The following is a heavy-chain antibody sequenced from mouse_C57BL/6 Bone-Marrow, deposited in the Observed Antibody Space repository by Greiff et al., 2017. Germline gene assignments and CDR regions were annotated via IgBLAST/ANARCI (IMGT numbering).Heavy chain of an antibody. J-gene: IGHJ2*01. CDR3: ARGGNYGYYFDY. V-gene: IGHV7-1*01. Sequence: EVMLVESGGGLVQSGRSLRLSCATSGFTFSDFYMEWVRQAPGKGLEWIAASRNKANDYTTEYSASVKGRFIVSRDTSQSILYLQMNALRAEDTAIYYCARGGNYGYYFDYWGQGTTLTVSS. CDR2: SRNKANDYTT. CDR1: GFTFSDFY. D-gene: IGHD2-2*01.